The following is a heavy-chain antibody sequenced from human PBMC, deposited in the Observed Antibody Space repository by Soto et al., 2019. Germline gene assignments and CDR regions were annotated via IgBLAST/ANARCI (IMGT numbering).Heavy chain of an antibody. CDR1: GGSFTSTNYF. V-gene: IGHV4-39*01. CDR2: MYYNGNT. J-gene: IGHJ3*02. CDR3: ARRPDIVAFDI. D-gene: IGHD5-12*01. Sequence: SETLSLTCTVSGGSFTSTNYFWGWIRQPPGKGLEWIGYMYYNGNTFYSPSLKSRVTMSVDTSKSQFSLNLSSVTAADTAVYYCARRPDIVAFDIWGQGTMVTVSS.